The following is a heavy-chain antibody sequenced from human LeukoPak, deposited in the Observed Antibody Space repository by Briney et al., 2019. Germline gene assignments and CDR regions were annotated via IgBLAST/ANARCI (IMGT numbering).Heavy chain of an antibody. V-gene: IGHV3-33*01. D-gene: IGHD1-26*01. J-gene: IGHJ4*02. CDR3: ARAQSASFPFDY. Sequence: PGGSLRLSCAASRFSFNVYAMHWVRQAPGKGLEWVAVIWFDGSSKYYADSVKGRFTISRDNSKNTLYLQMNSLTAEDTAVYYCARAQSASFPFDYWGQGTLVTVSS. CDR2: IWFDGSSK. CDR1: RFSFNVYA.